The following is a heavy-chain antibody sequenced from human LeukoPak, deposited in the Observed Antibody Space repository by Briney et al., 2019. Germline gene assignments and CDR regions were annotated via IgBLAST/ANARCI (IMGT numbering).Heavy chain of an antibody. CDR3: AKIVRRAFDV. V-gene: IGHV3-23*01. Sequence: GGSLRLSCAASGFIFSHYGMSWFRQAPGKGLEWVSGIITSGAITYYADSVKGRFTISRDNSKNTLYLQMNSLRAEDTALYYCAKIVRRAFDVWGQGTMVTVSS. J-gene: IGHJ3*01. D-gene: IGHD6-6*01. CDR1: GFIFSHYG. CDR2: IITSGAIT.